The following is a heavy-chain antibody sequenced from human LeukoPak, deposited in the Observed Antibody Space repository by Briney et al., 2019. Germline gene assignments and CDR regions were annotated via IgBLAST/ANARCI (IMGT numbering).Heavy chain of an antibody. Sequence: SETLSLTCTVSGGSISSYYWSWIRQPPGKGLEWIGYIYYSGSTNYNPSLKSRVTISVDTSKNQFPLKLSSVTAADTAVYYCARGLGRELDYWGQGTLVTVSS. V-gene: IGHV4-59*01. CDR2: IYYSGST. J-gene: IGHJ4*02. CDR1: GGSISSYY. CDR3: ARGLGRELDY. D-gene: IGHD1-26*01.